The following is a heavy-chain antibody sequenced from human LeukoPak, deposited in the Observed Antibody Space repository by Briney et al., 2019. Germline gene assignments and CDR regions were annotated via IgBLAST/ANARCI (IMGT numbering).Heavy chain of an antibody. CDR2: IIPIFGTA. CDR3: ARVACSGGSCYDGYYYYYMDV. Sequence: SVKVSCKASGGTFSSYAISWVRQAPGQGLEWMGGIIPIFGTANYAQKFQRRVTITTDESTSTAYMELSSLRSEDTAVYYCARVACSGGSCYDGYYYYYMDVWGKGTTVTVSS. D-gene: IGHD2-15*01. V-gene: IGHV1-69*05. J-gene: IGHJ6*03. CDR1: GGTFSSYA.